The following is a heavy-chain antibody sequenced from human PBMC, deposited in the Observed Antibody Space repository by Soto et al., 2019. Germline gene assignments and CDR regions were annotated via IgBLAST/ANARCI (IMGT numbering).Heavy chain of an antibody. CDR3: TTTYQDYYDSSGNDAFDI. J-gene: IGHJ3*02. V-gene: IGHV4-59*01. Sequence: PSETLSLTCTVSGGSISSYYWSWIRQPPGKGLEWIGYIYYSGSTNYNPSLKSRVTISVDTSKNQFSLKLSSATAADTAVYYCTTTYQDYYDSSGNDAFDIWGQGTMVTVSS. CDR1: GGSISSYY. CDR2: IYYSGST. D-gene: IGHD3-22*01.